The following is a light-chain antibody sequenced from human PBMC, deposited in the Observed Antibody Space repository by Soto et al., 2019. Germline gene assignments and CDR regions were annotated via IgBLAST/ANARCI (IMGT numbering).Light chain of an antibody. Sequence: EIVMTQAPLSLPVTPGEPASISCRSSQSLLHSDGYNYLAWYVQKPGHSPQLLINLASNRASGVPDRVSGSGSGTDFTLRISRVEAEDVGVYYCMQVLQTPTFGGGTKVEIK. CDR2: LAS. V-gene: IGKV2-28*01. CDR1: QSLLHSDGYNY. J-gene: IGKJ4*01. CDR3: MQVLQTPT.